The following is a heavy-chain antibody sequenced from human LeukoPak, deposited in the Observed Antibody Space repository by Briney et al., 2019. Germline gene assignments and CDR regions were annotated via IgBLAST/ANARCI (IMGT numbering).Heavy chain of an antibody. Sequence: SVKVSCKASGGTFSSYAISWVRQAPGRGLEWMGGIIPIFGTANYAQKFQGRVTITADESTSTAYMELSSLRSEDTAAYYCATAVAVGYYYYYMDVWGKGTTVTVSS. CDR1: GGTFSSYA. J-gene: IGHJ6*03. CDR3: ATAVAVGYYYYYMDV. D-gene: IGHD2-15*01. V-gene: IGHV1-69*01. CDR2: IIPIFGTA.